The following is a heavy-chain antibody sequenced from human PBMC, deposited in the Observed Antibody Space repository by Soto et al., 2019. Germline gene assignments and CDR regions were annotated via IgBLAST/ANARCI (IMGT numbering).Heavy chain of an antibody. CDR3: ARVAYSSGWSEWFDP. V-gene: IGHV3-33*01. Sequence: GGSLRLSCAASGFTFSSYGMHWVRQAPGKGLEWVAVIWFDGSNKYYADSVKGRFTISRDNSKNTLYLQMNSLRAEDTAVYYCARVAYSSGWSEWFDPWCQGNPVPLSS. D-gene: IGHD6-19*01. CDR1: GFTFSSYG. CDR2: IWFDGSNK. J-gene: IGHJ5*02.